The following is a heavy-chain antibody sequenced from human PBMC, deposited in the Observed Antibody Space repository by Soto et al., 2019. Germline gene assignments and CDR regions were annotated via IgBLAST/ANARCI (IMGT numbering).Heavy chain of an antibody. CDR1: GFTFSSYS. CDR2: ISGSGGST. CDR3: AKRYYFDY. V-gene: IGHV3-23*01. Sequence: HPGGSLRLSCAASGFTFSSYSMNWVRQAPGKGLEWVSSISGSGGSTYYADSVKGRFTISRDNSKNTLYLQMNSLRAEDTAVYYCAKRYYFDYWGQGTLVTVSS. J-gene: IGHJ4*02.